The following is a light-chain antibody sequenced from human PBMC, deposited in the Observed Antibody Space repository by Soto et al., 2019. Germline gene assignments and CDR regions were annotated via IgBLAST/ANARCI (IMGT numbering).Light chain of an antibody. V-gene: IGLV2-14*01. Sequence: QSALTQPASVSGSPGQSITISCTGTSSDVGGYNYVSWYQQNPGKAPKLMIYDVSKRRSGGSNRFSGSKSGNTASLTIAGLHDEDEADYYCSSYTSSSTVVFGGGTKLTVL. J-gene: IGLJ2*01. CDR3: SSYTSSSTVV. CDR1: SSDVGGYNY. CDR2: DVS.